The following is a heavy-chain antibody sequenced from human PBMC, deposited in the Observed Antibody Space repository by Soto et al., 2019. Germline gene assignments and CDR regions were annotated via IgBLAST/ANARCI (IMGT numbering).Heavy chain of an antibody. Sequence: QLQLQESGPGLVKPSETLSLTCTVSGGSISSNSYYWGWIRQPPGKGLVWIGSVYYSGSTYHNPSLKRRVTIPEDTSKNQFSLKLSSVTAADTAVYYCARRITIFGVGYYMDVWGKGTTVTVSS. D-gene: IGHD3-3*01. CDR1: GGSISSNSYY. J-gene: IGHJ6*03. CDR3: ARRITIFGVGYYMDV. V-gene: IGHV4-39*01. CDR2: VYYSGST.